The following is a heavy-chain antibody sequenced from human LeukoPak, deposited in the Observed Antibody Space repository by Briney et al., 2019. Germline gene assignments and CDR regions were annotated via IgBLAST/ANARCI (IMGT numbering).Heavy chain of an antibody. V-gene: IGHV1-8*02. CDR3: ATGLIWSGTYSWFDP. CDR1: GHSFSDYE. Sequence: GASVKVSCKASGHSFSDYEVNWVRQASGQGLEWMGWMNPKSGAAGYAQKFQDRISMTSDTSLGTAYMELSSLRSDDTAVYYCATGLIWSGTYSWFDPWGQGTLVTVSS. J-gene: IGHJ5*02. D-gene: IGHD1-26*01. CDR2: MNPKSGAA.